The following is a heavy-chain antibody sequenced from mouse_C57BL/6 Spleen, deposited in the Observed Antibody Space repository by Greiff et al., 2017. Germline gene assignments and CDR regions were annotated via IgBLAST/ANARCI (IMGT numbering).Heavy chain of an antibody. CDR2: IKPSNGGT. CDR3: ARTYGNYDYAMDY. J-gene: IGHJ4*01. D-gene: IGHD2-1*01. CDR1: GYTFTSYW. V-gene: IGHV1-53*01. Sequence: VQLQQPGTELVKPGASVKLSCKASGYTFTSYWMHWVKQRPGQGLEWIGNIKPSNGGTNYNEKFKSKATLTVDKSSSTAYMQLSSLTSEDSAVYYCARTYGNYDYAMDYWGQGASVTVSS.